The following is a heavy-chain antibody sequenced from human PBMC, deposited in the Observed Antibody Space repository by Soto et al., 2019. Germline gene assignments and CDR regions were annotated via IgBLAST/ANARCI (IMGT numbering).Heavy chain of an antibody. V-gene: IGHV1-69*06. CDR1: GGTFSSYA. Sequence: QVQLVQSGAEVKKPGSSVKVSCKASGGTFSSYAISWVRQAPGQGLEWMGGIIPIFGTANYAQKFQGRVTITADKSTSTAYMELSSLRSEDTAVYYCASTRSERGLRYFDWLLFDYWGQGPLVTVSS. CDR2: IIPIFGTA. J-gene: IGHJ4*02. CDR3: ASTRSERGLRYFDWLLFDY. D-gene: IGHD3-9*01.